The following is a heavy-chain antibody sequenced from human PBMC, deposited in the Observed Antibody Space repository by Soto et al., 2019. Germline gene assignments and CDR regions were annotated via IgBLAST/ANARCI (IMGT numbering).Heavy chain of an antibody. CDR2: ISSDGNFE. D-gene: IGHD1-1*01. CDR3: ARDLWNHQTDY. Sequence: SLRLSCVASGFRFREYGFHWVRQAPGKGLEWVAVISSDGNFEYYVESVKGRFTVSRDGSQNTVYLQMDSLRDEDTAVYYCARDLWNHQTDYWGQGTLVTVSS. J-gene: IGHJ4*02. V-gene: IGHV3-33*01. CDR1: GFRFREYG.